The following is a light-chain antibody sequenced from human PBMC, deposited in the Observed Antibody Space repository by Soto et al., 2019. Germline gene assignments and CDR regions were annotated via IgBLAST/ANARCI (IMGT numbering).Light chain of an antibody. CDR3: QHSNNFFALT. J-gene: IGKJ4*01. Sequence: DIQMTQSPSSLSASVGDRVTITCQAVQDIPTFIGWNQQKQGKPPKLLIYNASNLEAGVPSRFSGSGSGTDFTFTISSLQPEDFATYYCQHSNNFFALTFGGGTKVEIK. V-gene: IGKV1-33*01. CDR1: QDIPTF. CDR2: NAS.